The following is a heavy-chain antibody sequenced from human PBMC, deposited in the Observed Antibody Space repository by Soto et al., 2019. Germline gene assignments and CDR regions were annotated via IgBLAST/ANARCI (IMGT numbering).Heavy chain of an antibody. Sequence: PGWSLRLSCAASGFTFSTCAMHLVRQAPGKGLEWVAILSYDGNNKFYADYVKGRFTISRDNSKKTLYLQMDSLRAEDTALYYCARDMEARYYFEYWGKGTLVTVSS. J-gene: IGHJ4*02. V-gene: IGHV3-30-3*01. CDR2: LSYDGNNK. D-gene: IGHD3-10*01. CDR1: GFTFSTCA. CDR3: ARDMEARYYFEY.